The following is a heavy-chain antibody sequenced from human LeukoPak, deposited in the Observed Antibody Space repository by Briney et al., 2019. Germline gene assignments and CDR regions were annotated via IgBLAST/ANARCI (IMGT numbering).Heavy chain of an antibody. V-gene: IGHV4-30-2*01. J-gene: IGHJ5*02. CDR2: IYHSGST. D-gene: IGHD3-10*01. CDR1: GGSISSGGYS. Sequence: SETLSLTCAVSGGSISSGGYSWSWIRQPPGKGLEWIEYIYHSGSTYYNPSLKSRVTISVDRSKNQFSLKLSSVTAADTAVYYCARGEMVRGVINPWGQGTLVTVSS. CDR3: ARGEMVRGVINP.